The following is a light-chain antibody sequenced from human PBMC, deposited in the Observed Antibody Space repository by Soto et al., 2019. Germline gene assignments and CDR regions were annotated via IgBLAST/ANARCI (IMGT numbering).Light chain of an antibody. CDR1: QSVRSSY. Sequence: EIVLTQSPGTLSLSPGERATLSCRASQSVRSSYLAWYQQKLGQAPRLLIYGVSNRATGIPDRFSGSGSGTDFTVTIRRLESEDFAVYYCQQYGTSPRTFGQGTKVEIK. V-gene: IGKV3-20*01. CDR3: QQYGTSPRT. CDR2: GVS. J-gene: IGKJ1*01.